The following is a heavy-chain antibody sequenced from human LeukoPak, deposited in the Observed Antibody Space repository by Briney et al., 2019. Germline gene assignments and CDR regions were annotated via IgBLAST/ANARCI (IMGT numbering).Heavy chain of an antibody. CDR2: MNGSGGST. CDR3: AKDWGSISAAGYYFDY. V-gene: IGHV3-23*01. D-gene: IGHD6-13*01. J-gene: IGHJ4*02. CDR1: GFTFSNYA. Sequence: GGSLRLSCAASGFTFSNYAMHWVRQAPGQGLEWISTMNGSGGSTYYADSVKGRFTISRDNSKNTLYLQMNSLRAEDTALYYCAKDWGSISAAGYYFDYWGQGTLVTVSS.